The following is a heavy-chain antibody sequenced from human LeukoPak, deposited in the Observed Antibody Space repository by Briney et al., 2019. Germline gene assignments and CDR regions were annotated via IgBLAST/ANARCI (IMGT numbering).Heavy chain of an antibody. CDR1: GGSISSGSYY. D-gene: IGHD4-11*01. Sequence: SETLSLTCTVSGGSISSGSYYWGWIRQPPGKGLEWIGSIYYSGSTYYNPSLKSRVTISVDTSKNQFSLKLSSVTAADTAVYYCARDDYSNPLSDVWGKGTTVTVSS. J-gene: IGHJ6*04. CDR2: IYYSGST. V-gene: IGHV4-39*07. CDR3: ARDDYSNPLSDV.